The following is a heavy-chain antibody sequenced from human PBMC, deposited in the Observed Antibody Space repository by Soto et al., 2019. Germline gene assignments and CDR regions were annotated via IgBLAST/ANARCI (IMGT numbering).Heavy chain of an antibody. D-gene: IGHD4-17*01. CDR2: IKPDGDEN. V-gene: IGHV3-7*01. CDR1: GFTFGIYW. Sequence: GGSLRLSCAASGFTFGIYWMTWVRQAPGKGLEWVANIKPDGDENFHVDSVKGRFTISRDNAKKSLYLQMNSLRAEDTAVYYCARNTGKYGDYGGFDYWGQGTLVTVSS. CDR3: ARNTGKYGDYGGFDY. J-gene: IGHJ4*02.